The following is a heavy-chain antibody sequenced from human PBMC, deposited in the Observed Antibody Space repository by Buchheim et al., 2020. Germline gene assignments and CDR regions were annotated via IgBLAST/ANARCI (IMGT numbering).Heavy chain of an antibody. V-gene: IGHV3-33*08. CDR2: ISYGGSNK. CDR1: GFTFSSYD. D-gene: IGHD3-10*01. Sequence: QVQLVESGGGVVQPGRSLRLSCAASGFTFSSYDMHWVRQAPGKGLEWVAVISYGGSNKYYTDSVKGRFTISRDDAKTSLFLQMNSLRDEDTAVYYCVRDLSWAFDFWGQGTL. CDR3: VRDLSWAFDF. J-gene: IGHJ4*02.